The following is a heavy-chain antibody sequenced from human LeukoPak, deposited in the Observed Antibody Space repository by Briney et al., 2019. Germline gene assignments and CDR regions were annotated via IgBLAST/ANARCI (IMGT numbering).Heavy chain of an antibody. V-gene: IGHV3-13*01. J-gene: IGHJ6*02. CDR2: IGTAGDT. CDR1: GFTFSSYD. CDR3: ARESPDRDYYYGMDV. Sequence: GGSLRLSCAASGFTFSSYDMHWVRQATGKGLEWVSAIGTAGDTYYPGSVKGRFTISRENAKNSLYLQMNSLRAGDTAVYYCARESPDRDYYYGMDVWGQGTTVTVSS. D-gene: IGHD1-14*01.